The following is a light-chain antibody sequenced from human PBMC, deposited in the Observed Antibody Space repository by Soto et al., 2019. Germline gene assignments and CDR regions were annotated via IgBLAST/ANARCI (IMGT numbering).Light chain of an antibody. CDR2: DAS. Sequence: EIVLTQSPATLSLSPGERATLSCRASQSVSSYLAWYQQKPGQAPRLLIYDASNRAPGIPARFSGSGSGTDFTLTISSLEPEDFAVYYCQPRSNSELTFGGGTKVEIK. CDR3: QPRSNSELT. V-gene: IGKV3-11*01. J-gene: IGKJ4*01. CDR1: QSVSSY.